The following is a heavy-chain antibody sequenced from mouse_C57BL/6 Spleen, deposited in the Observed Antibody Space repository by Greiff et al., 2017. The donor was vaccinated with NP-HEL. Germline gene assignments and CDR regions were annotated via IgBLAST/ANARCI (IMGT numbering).Heavy chain of an antibody. J-gene: IGHJ4*01. D-gene: IGHD1-1*01. CDR2: ISSGGDYI. CDR1: GFTFSSYA. V-gene: IGHV5-9-1*02. CDR3: TRDSHSTVVTHAMDY. Sequence: EVKLVESGEGLVKPGGSLKLSCAASGFTFSSYAMSWVRQTPEKRLEWVAYISSGGDYIYYADTVKGRFTISRDNARNTLYLQMSSLKSEDTAMYYCTRDSHSTVVTHAMDYWGQGTSVTVSS.